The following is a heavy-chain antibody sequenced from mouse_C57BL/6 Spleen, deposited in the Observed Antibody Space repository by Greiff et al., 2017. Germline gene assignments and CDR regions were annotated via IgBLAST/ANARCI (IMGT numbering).Heavy chain of an antibody. V-gene: IGHV14-1*01. Sequence: EVKLMESGAELVRPGASVKLSCTASGFNIKDYYMHWVKQRPEQGLEWIGRIDPEDGDTESAPKFQGKATMTADPSSNTAYLQLSSLTSEDTAVYYCTRHYYGSSYAMDYWGQGTSGTCSS. D-gene: IGHD1-1*01. CDR3: TRHYYGSSYAMDY. CDR1: GFNIKDYY. CDR2: IDPEDGDT. J-gene: IGHJ4*01.